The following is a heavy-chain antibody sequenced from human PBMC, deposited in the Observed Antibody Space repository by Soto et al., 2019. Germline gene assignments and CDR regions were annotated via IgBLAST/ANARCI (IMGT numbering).Heavy chain of an antibody. Sequence: PSETLSLTCGVYGGSFSDFYWNWIRQPPGKGLEWIGRINHSGYTNYNPSLESRVTISIDTSKNQFSLNLTSVTAADTAVYYCARYDFPPPEFDPWGQGTLVTVSS. CDR1: GGSFSDFY. CDR3: ARYDFPPPEFDP. CDR2: INHSGYT. V-gene: IGHV4-34*01. J-gene: IGHJ5*02. D-gene: IGHD2-21*02.